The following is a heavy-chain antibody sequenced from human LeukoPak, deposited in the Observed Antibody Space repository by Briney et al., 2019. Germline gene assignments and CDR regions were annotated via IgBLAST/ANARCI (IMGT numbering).Heavy chain of an antibody. CDR2: INPNSGGT. D-gene: IGHD2-15*01. Sequence: TSVKVSCKASGYTLTAYYIYWVRQAPGQGLEWMGRINPNSGGTDYAQNFQGRVTMTRDTSISTAYMELSRLRSDDTAVYYCARGYCSGGTCYLVENWLDPWGQGTMVTVSS. CDR1: GYTLTAYY. CDR3: ARGYCSGGTCYLVENWLDP. V-gene: IGHV1-2*06. J-gene: IGHJ5*02.